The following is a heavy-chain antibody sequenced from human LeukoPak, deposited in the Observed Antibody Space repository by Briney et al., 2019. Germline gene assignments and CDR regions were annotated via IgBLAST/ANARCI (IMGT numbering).Heavy chain of an antibody. V-gene: IGHV3-73*01. D-gene: IGHD1-14*01. CDR1: GFTLSDSA. Sequence: GGSLRLSCAASGFTLSDSAIHWVRQASGKGLEWVGLIDRPAKSYATAYGASVGGRFTISRDDSKNTAYLQMDSLKTEDTALYYCTRNRGTYNWLDPWGQGTLVTVSS. CDR3: TRNRGTYNWLDP. J-gene: IGHJ5*02. CDR2: IDRPAKSYAT.